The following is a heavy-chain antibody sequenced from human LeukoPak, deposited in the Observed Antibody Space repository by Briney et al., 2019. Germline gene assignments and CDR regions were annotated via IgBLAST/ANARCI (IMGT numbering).Heavy chain of an antibody. CDR1: GLTFSGYD. CDR2: MSYGGQNE. CDR3: ARSVELVRGYFDF. J-gene: IGHJ4*02. V-gene: IGHV3-30*03. Sequence: GGSLRLSCAASGLTFSGYDMHWVRQAPGKGPEWVAVMSYGGQNERYADSVKGRFTVSRDNAKNSLFLQVNSLRTEDTALYYCARSVELVRGYFDFWGQGTLVTVSS. D-gene: IGHD1-1*01.